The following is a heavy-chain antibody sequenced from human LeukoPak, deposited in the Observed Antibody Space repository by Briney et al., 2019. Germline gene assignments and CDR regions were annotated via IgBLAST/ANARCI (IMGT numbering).Heavy chain of an antibody. D-gene: IGHD3-16*02. CDR3: ARGWQSHLVIYDY. V-gene: IGHV3-21*01. CDR2: ISSSSSYI. J-gene: IGHJ4*02. Sequence: GGSLRLSCAASGFTFSSYSMNWVRQAPGKGLEWVSSISSSSSYIYYADSVKGRFTISRDNAKNSLYLQMNSLRAEDTAVYYCARGWQSHLVIYDYWGQGTLVTVSS. CDR1: GFTFSSYS.